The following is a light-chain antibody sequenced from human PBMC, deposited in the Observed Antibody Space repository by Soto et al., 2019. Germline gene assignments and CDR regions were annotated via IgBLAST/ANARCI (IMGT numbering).Light chain of an antibody. CDR3: QQYGTSPPTT. CDR1: QSVRSSY. J-gene: IGKJ2*01. V-gene: IGKV3-20*01. Sequence: EIVLTQSPGTLSLSPGERATLSCRASQSVRSSYLAWYQQQPGQAPRLLIHGASRRATGIPDRFSGSGSGTDFTLTISRLEPEDFAVYYCQQYGTSPPTTFGEGTKLEIK. CDR2: GAS.